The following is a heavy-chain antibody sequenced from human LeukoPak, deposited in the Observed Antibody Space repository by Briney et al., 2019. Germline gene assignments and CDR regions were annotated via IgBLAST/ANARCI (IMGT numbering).Heavy chain of an antibody. V-gene: IGHV4-34*01. CDR2: INHSGST. Sequence: SETLSLTCAVYGGSFSGYYWSWIRQPPGKGLEWIGEINHSGSTNYNSSLKSRVTISVDTSRNQFSLKLSSVTAADTAVYYCARALRYFDWSLRGTYFDLWGRGTLVTVSS. CDR1: GGSFSGYY. J-gene: IGHJ2*01. CDR3: ARALRYFDWSLRGTYFDL. D-gene: IGHD3-9*01.